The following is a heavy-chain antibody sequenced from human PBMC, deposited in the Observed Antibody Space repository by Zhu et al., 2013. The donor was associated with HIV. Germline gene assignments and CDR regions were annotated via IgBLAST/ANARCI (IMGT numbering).Heavy chain of an antibody. V-gene: IGHV1-24*01. D-gene: IGHD2-15*01. CDR3: ATSKTAAPTAGIVTYYYYYGMDV. CDR2: FDPEDGET. J-gene: IGHJ6*02. CDR1: GYTLTELS. Sequence: QVQLVQSGAEVKKPGASVKVSCKVSGYTLTELSMHWVRQAPGKGLEWMGGFDPEDGETIYAQKFQGRVTMTEDTSTDTAYMELSSLRSEDTAVYYCATSKTAAPTAGIVTYYYYYGMDVWGQGTTVTVSS.